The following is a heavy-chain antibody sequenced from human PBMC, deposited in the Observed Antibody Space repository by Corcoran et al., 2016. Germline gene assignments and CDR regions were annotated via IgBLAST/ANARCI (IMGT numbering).Heavy chain of an antibody. CDR1: GYSFTSYW. CDR3: ARHRQLRWFGEIGNWFDP. Sequence: EVQLVQSGAEVKKPGESLRISCKGSGYSFTSYWISWVRQMPGKGLEWMGRIDPSDSYTNYSPSFQGHVTISADKSISTAYLQWSSLKASDTAMYYWARHRQLRWFGEIGNWFDPWGQGTLVTVSS. D-gene: IGHD3-10*01. J-gene: IGHJ5*02. CDR2: IDPSDSYT. V-gene: IGHV5-10-1*03.